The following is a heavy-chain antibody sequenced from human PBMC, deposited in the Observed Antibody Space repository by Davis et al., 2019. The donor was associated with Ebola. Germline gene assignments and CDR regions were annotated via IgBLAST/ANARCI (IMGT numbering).Heavy chain of an antibody. CDR3: TRHGDYYGSGDY. CDR2: SRSKANSYAT. CDR1: GFTFSGSA. Sequence: PGGSLRLSCAASGFTFSGSAMHWVRQALGQGLEWVGRSRSKANSYATAYAASVKGRFTISRDDPKNTAYLQMNSLKTEDTAVYYCTRHGDYYGSGDYWGQGTLVTVSS. V-gene: IGHV3-73*01. D-gene: IGHD3-10*01. J-gene: IGHJ4*02.